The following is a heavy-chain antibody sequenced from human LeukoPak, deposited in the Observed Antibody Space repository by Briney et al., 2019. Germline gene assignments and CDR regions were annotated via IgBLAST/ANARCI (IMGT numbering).Heavy chain of an antibody. CDR3: VRKDPRPHYGMDV. J-gene: IGHJ6*02. Sequence: GGSLRLSCAAAGFTVSSNYMSWVRQAPGKGLEWVSILYSGGTTYYVDSVKGRFTIASYNSKNTLYLQMNILRVEDTAMYYCVRKDPRPHYGMDVWGRGTTVTVSS. CDR1: GFTVSSNY. CDR2: LYSGGTT. V-gene: IGHV3-66*01.